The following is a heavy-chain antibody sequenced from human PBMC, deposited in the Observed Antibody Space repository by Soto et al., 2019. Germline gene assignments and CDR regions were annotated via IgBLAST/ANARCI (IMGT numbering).Heavy chain of an antibody. CDR3: ARNPVLLGYCSSTSCYRLDV. CDR2: INHSGST. V-gene: IGHV4-34*01. D-gene: IGHD2-2*01. J-gene: IGHJ6*02. CDR1: GGSFSGYY. Sequence: QVQLQQWGAGLLKPSETLSLTCAVYGGSFSGYYWSWIRQPPGKGLEWIGEINHSGSTNYNPSLKSRVTISVDTSKNQFSLKLSSVTAADTAVYYCARNPVLLGYCSSTSCYRLDVWGQGTTVTVSS.